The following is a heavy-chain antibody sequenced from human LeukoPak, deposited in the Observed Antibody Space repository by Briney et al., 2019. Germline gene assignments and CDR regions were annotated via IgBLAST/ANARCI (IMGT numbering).Heavy chain of an antibody. V-gene: IGHV3-33*01. CDR3: AIDLEHLGSSRGSFCDY. D-gene: IGHD3-3*01. CDR1: GFTFSTYG. CDR2: IWYDGSNK. Sequence: GGSLRLSCAASGFTFSTYGFHWVRQAPGKGLEWVAVIWYDGSNKYYADSVQGRFSISRDDSKNTLYLQTDSLRAEDTAVYYCAIDLEHLGSSRGSFCDYWGQGTLVTVSS. J-gene: IGHJ4*02.